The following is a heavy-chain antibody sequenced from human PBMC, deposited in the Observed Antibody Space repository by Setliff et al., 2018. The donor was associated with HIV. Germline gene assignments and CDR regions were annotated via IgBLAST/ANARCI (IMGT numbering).Heavy chain of an antibody. D-gene: IGHD3-3*01. CDR1: GGTFSSYA. CDR3: ARGRFLEWLLIGFDS. J-gene: IGHJ4*02. CDR2: IIPKFGTA. V-gene: IGHV1-69*13. Sequence: GASVKVSCKASGGTFSSYAISWVRQAPGQGLEWMGGIIPKFGTANYAQKFQARVTITADESTSTAYMELSSLRSEDTAVYYCARGRFLEWLLIGFDSWGQGTLVTVSS.